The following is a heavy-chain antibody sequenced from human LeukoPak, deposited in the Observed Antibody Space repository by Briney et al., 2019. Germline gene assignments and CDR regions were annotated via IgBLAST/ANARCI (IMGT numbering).Heavy chain of an antibody. Sequence: SETLSLTCTVSGGSISSYYWSWIRQPAGKGLEWIGRIYTSGSTNYNPSLKSRVTMSVDTSKNQFSLKLSSVTAADTAVYYCARGPRVGATKAFDIWGQGTMVTVSS. CDR1: GGSISSYY. J-gene: IGHJ3*02. D-gene: IGHD1-26*01. V-gene: IGHV4-4*07. CDR3: ARGPRVGATKAFDI. CDR2: IYTSGST.